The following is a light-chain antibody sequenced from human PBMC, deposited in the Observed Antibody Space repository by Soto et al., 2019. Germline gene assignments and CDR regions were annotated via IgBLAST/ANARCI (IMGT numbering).Light chain of an antibody. Sequence: DIQMTQSPSTLSASVGDRIIITCRASQRISSWLAWYQQKPGKAPKLLIYDASSLESGVPSRFSGSGSGTEFTLIISSLQPDDFATYYCQQYVNYSPWTFGQGTKVEIK. J-gene: IGKJ1*01. CDR3: QQYVNYSPWT. V-gene: IGKV1-5*01. CDR1: QRISSW. CDR2: DAS.